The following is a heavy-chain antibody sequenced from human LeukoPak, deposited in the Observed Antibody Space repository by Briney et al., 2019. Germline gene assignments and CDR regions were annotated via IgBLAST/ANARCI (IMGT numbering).Heavy chain of an antibody. CDR1: GGTFSSYA. Sequence: SVKVSCKASGGTFSSYAISWVRQAPGQGLEWMGRIISIFGTANYAQKFQGRVTITTDESTSTAYMELSSLRSEDTAVYYCASHYDILTGYYNVDAFDIWGQGTMVTVSS. V-gene: IGHV1-69*05. D-gene: IGHD3-9*01. CDR2: IISIFGTA. J-gene: IGHJ3*02. CDR3: ASHYDILTGYYNVDAFDI.